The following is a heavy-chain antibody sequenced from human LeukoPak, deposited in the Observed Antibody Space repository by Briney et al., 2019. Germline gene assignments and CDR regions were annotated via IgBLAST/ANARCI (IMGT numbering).Heavy chain of an antibody. CDR2: IYTDGAT. J-gene: IGHJ4*02. CDR3: ARGYCSGSSCYPGLY. V-gene: IGHV3-66*02. D-gene: IGHD2-15*01. Sequence: GGSLRLSCAASGFTFSSNYMNWVRQAPGKGLEWVSVIYTDGATYYADSVKGRFTISRDNSKNTLYLQMNSLRAEDTAVYYCARGYCSGSSCYPGLYWGQGSLVTVSS. CDR1: GFTFSSNY.